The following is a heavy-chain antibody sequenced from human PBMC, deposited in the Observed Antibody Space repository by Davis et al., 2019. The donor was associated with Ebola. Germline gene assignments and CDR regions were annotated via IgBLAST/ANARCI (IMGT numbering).Heavy chain of an antibody. CDR1: GASIGSENW. CDR3: ARVYYDILTGYTPFDY. CDR2: VHHSGST. Sequence: MPSETLSLTCAVSGASIGSENWWSWVRRPPGKGLEWIGEVHHSGSTNYNPSLKSRLTFSVDKSKNQFSLKLSSVTAADTAVYYCARVYYDILTGYTPFDYWGQGTLVTVSS. J-gene: IGHJ4*02. V-gene: IGHV4-4*02. D-gene: IGHD3-9*01.